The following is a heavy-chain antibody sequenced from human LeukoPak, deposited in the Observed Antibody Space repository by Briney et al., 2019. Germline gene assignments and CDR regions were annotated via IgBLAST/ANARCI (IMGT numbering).Heavy chain of an antibody. V-gene: IGHV4-34*01. CDR1: GGSFSGYY. J-gene: IGHJ6*02. D-gene: IGHD2-8*01. CDR3: ALYAIPGYYGMDV. Sequence: SETLSLTCAVYGGSFSGYYWSWIRQPPGKGLEWIGEINHSGSTNYNPSLKSRVTISVDTSKNQFSLKLSSVTAADTAVYYRALYAIPGYYGMDVWGQGTTVTVSS. CDR2: INHSGST.